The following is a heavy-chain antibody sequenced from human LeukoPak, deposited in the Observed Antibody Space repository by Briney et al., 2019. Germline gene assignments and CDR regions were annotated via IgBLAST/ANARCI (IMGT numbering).Heavy chain of an antibody. D-gene: IGHD3-22*01. V-gene: IGHV3-23*01. CDR2: MSGNGGGT. CDR3: AKGGSFYYDTSGYLY. Sequence: PGGSLRLSCAASGFTFSSYAMSWVRQAPGKGLEWVSAMSGNGGGTYYADSVKGRFTISRDNSRNTLYLQMNSLRAEDTAVYYCAKGGSFYYDTSGYLYWGQGTLVSLST. J-gene: IGHJ4*02. CDR1: GFTFSSYA.